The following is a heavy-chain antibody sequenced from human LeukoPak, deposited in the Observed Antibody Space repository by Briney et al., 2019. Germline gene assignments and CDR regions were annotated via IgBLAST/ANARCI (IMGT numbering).Heavy chain of an antibody. CDR1: GFTFSSYE. CDR2: ISSSGSAI. CDR3: AREEQWLADY. D-gene: IGHD6-19*01. Sequence: GGSLRLSCAASGFTFSSYEMTWVRQAPGKGLEWISYISSSGSAIYYADSVKGRFTISRDNAKNSLYLQMNSLRAEDTAVYYCAREEQWLADYWGQGTPVTVSS. J-gene: IGHJ4*02. V-gene: IGHV3-48*03.